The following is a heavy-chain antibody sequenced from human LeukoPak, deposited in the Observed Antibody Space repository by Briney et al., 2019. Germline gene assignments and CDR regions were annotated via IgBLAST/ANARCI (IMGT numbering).Heavy chain of an antibody. V-gene: IGHV4-34*01. CDR1: GGSISGYY. CDR2: INHSGST. CDR3: AREGNYGSGSYSRGAFDI. D-gene: IGHD3-10*01. Sequence: SETLSLTCTVSGGSISGYYWSWIRQPPGKGPEWIGEINHSGSTNYNPSLKSRVTISVDTSKNQFSLKLSSVTAADTAVYYCAREGNYGSGSYSRGAFDIWGQGTMVTVSS. J-gene: IGHJ3*02.